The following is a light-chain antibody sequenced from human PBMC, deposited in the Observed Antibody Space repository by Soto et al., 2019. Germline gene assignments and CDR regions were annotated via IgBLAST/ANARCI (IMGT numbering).Light chain of an antibody. Sequence: QAVVTQEPSLTVSPGGTVTLTCGSSTGAVTSGHYPYWFQQKPGQAPRTLIYDTSNKHSWTPARFSGSLLGGKAALTRSGAQPEDEAEYYCLLSYSGARGVFGGGTTLTVL. CDR1: TGAVTSGHY. CDR2: DTS. CDR3: LLSYSGARGV. V-gene: IGLV7-46*01. J-gene: IGLJ3*02.